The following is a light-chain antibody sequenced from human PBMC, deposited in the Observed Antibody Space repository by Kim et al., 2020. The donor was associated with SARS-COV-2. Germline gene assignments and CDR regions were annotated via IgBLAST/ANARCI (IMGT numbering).Light chain of an antibody. V-gene: IGKV3D-15*01. CDR1: QTITTN. J-gene: IGKJ2*01. CDR3: QQYHNWPPYT. CDR2: AAS. Sequence: EILMTQSPATLSVSPGERVTLSCRASQTITTNLAWYQQKPGRAPRLLIYAASTRTTDIPARFRGSGSGTEFTLTIGSLQSEDFAVYYCQQYHNWPPYTFGQGTKLEI.